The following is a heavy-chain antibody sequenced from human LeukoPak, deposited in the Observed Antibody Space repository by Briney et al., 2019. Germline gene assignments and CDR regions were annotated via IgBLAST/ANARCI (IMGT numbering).Heavy chain of an antibody. CDR1: EFTFSSYN. CDR3: AKAPVTSCRGAFCYPFDY. D-gene: IGHD2-15*01. CDR2: ISYDGSNK. Sequence: GGSLRLSCAASEFTFSSYNMNWVRQAPGKGLEWVAVISYDGSNKYYAASVRGRFTISRDTSRSTLYLQMNSLRAEDAAVYYCAKAPVTSCRGAFCYPFDYWGQGTLVTVSS. J-gene: IGHJ4*02. V-gene: IGHV3-30*18.